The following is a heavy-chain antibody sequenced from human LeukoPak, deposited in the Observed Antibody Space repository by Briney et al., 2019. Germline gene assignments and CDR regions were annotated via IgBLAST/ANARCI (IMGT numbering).Heavy chain of an antibody. D-gene: IGHD2-2*01. CDR3: ARARYCSSTGEEDY. J-gene: IGHJ4*02. Sequence: ESGPALVKPTQTLTLTCTFSGFSLSTSGMCVSWIRQPPGKALEWLARIDWDDDKYYSTSLKTRLTISKDTSKNQVVLTMTNMDPVDTATYYCARARYCSSTGEEDYWGQGTLVTVSS. CDR1: GFSLSTSGMC. V-gene: IGHV2-70*11. CDR2: IDWDDDK.